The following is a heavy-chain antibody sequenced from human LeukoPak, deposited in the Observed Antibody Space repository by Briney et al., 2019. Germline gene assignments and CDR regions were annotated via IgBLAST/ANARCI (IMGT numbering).Heavy chain of an antibody. Sequence: PSETLSLTCTVSGGSISSFYWSWIRQTPGKGLEWIGYIYYSESTNYNPSLKSRVTISVDTSKNQFSLKLSSVTAADTAVYYCASGIAAAGTYYYFDYWGQGTLVTVSS. J-gene: IGHJ4*02. CDR2: IYYSEST. V-gene: IGHV4-59*08. D-gene: IGHD6-13*01. CDR3: ASGIAAAGTYYYFDY. CDR1: GGSISSFY.